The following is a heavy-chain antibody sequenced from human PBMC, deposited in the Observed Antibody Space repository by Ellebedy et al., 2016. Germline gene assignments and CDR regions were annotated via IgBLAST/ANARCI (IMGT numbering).Heavy chain of an antibody. V-gene: IGHV1-69*06. CDR1: GGTFSSYA. CDR2: IIPIFGTA. Sequence: SVKVSCXASGGTFSSYAISWVRQAPGQGLEWMGGIIPIFGTANYAQKFQGRVTITADKSTSTAYMELSSLRSEDTAVYYCARAPRSSIAARGGMDVWGQGTTVTVSS. D-gene: IGHD6-6*01. J-gene: IGHJ6*02. CDR3: ARAPRSSIAARGGMDV.